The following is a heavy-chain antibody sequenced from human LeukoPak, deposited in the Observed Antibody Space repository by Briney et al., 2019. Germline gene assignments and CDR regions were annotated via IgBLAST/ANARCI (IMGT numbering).Heavy chain of an antibody. CDR2: ISETGNT. CDR3: VRRGRDYGDYIGFDP. V-gene: IGHV4-39*01. J-gene: IGHJ5*02. CDR1: GGSISGSNNF. D-gene: IGHD4-17*01. Sequence: PSETLSLTCTVSGGSISGSNNFWGWIRQSPGKGLEWIGYISETGNTYYNPSLKSRVTISVDTSKNQFSLNLTSVTATDTAVFYCVRRGRDYGDYIGFDPWGQGTLVTVSS.